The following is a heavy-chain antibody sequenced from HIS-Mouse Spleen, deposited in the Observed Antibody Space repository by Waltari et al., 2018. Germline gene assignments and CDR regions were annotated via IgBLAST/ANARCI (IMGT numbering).Heavy chain of an antibody. CDR3: ARDLGYSSSSEVWFDP. V-gene: IGHV3-74*01. D-gene: IGHD6-6*01. J-gene: IGHJ5*02. CDR1: GFTFSSYW. CDR2: INSDGSST. Sequence: EVQLVESGGGLVQPGGSLRLSCAASGFTFSSYWMHWVRQAPGTGLVWVSRINSDGSSTSYADSVKGRITISRDNAKNTLYLQMNSLRAEDTAVYYCARDLGYSSSSEVWFDPWGQGTLVTVSS.